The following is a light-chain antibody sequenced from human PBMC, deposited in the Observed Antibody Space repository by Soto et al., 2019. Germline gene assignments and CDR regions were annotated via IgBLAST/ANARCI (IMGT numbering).Light chain of an antibody. Sequence: QSVLTQPASVSGSPGQSITISCTGTSSDVGGYKYVSWYQHHPGQAPKLMIHAVNSRPSGVSTWFSGSKSGNTASLTISGLQPEDEADYYCSSYTSSSTWVFGGGTKLTVL. V-gene: IGLV2-14*01. CDR1: SSDVGGYKY. CDR3: SSYTSSSTWV. CDR2: AVN. J-gene: IGLJ3*02.